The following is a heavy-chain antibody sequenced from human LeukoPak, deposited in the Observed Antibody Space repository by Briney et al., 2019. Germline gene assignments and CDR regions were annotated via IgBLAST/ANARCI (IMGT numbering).Heavy chain of an antibody. J-gene: IGHJ3*02. Sequence: GGSLRLSCAASGFTFSSYAMHWVRQAPGKGLEWVAVISYDGSNKYYADSVKGRFTISRDNSKNTLYLQMNSLRAEDTAVYYCAKTLRNTAMAYDGFDMWGQGTMVTVST. CDR3: AKTLRNTAMAYDGFDM. D-gene: IGHD5-18*01. CDR2: ISYDGSNK. V-gene: IGHV3-30-3*02. CDR1: GFTFSSYA.